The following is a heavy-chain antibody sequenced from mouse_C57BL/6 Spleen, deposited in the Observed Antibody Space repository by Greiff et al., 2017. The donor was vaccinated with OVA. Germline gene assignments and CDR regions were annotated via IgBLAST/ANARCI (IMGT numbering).Heavy chain of an antibody. J-gene: IGHJ1*03. CDR3: AREGRYWYFDV. Sequence: EVKLMESGGGLVKPGGSLKLSCAASGFTFSDYGMHWVRQAPEKGLEWVAYISSGSSTIYYADTVKGRFTISRDNAKNTLFLQMTSLRSEDTAMYYCAREGRYWYFDVWGTGTTVTVSS. V-gene: IGHV5-17*01. CDR2: ISSGSSTI. CDR1: GFTFSDYG.